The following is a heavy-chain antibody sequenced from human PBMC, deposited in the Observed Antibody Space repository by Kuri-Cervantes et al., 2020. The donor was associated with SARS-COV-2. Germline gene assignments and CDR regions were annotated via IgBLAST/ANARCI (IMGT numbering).Heavy chain of an antibody. J-gene: IGHJ5*02. V-gene: IGHV7-4-1*02. CDR1: AYTFTSYG. CDR3: ARDVQLWLQDWFDP. D-gene: IGHD5-18*01. Sequence: ASVKVSCKASAYTFTSYGISWVRQAPGQGLEWMGWINTNTGNPTYAQGFTGRFVFSLDTSVSTAYLQISSLKAEDTAVYYCARDVQLWLQDWFDPWGQGTLVTVSS. CDR2: INTNTGNP.